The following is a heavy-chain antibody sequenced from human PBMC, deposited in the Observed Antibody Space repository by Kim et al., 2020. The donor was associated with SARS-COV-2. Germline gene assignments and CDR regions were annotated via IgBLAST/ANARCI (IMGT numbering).Heavy chain of an antibody. V-gene: IGHV4-4*02. CDR2: IYYSGST. J-gene: IGHJ5*02. Sequence: SETLSRTCAISGGSISSSNWCSWVRQPPGKGLEWIGEIYYSGSTNYNPSLKSRVTISVDKSKNQFSLKLSSVTAADTAVYYCARERLYNWFDPWGQGTLVTVSS. CDR3: ARERLYNWFDP. D-gene: IGHD4-17*01. CDR1: GGSISSSNW.